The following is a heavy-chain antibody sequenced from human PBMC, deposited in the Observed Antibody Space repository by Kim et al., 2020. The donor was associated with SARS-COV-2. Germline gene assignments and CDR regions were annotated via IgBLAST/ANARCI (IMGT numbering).Heavy chain of an antibody. V-gene: IGHV3-7*04. Sequence: YVDSGKGRFTISRDNAKNSLYLQMNSLRAEDTAVYYCARGSSLFLLIDYWGQGTLVTVSS. D-gene: IGHD6-13*01. CDR3: ARGSSLFLLIDY. J-gene: IGHJ4*02.